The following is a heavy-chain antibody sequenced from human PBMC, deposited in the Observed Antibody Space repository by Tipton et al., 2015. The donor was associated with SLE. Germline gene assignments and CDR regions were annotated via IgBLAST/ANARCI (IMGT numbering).Heavy chain of an antibody. J-gene: IGHJ4*02. D-gene: IGHD6-13*01. V-gene: IGHV4-59*01. CDR1: GGSISSYY. CDR3: ARGISIAAAGTFDY. CDR2: IYYSGNT. Sequence: TLSLTCTVSGGSISSYYWSWIRQPPGKGLELIGYIYYSGNTNYNPSLKSRVTISVDTSKNQFSLKLSSVTAADTAVYYCARGISIAAAGTFDYWGQGTLATVSS.